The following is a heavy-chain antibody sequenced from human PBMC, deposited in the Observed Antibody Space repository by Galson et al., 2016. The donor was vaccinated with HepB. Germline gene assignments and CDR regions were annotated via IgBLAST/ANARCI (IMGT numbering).Heavy chain of an antibody. D-gene: IGHD4-11*01. Sequence: SVKVSCKASGYSFSNYGITWVRQAPGQGLEWMGWISTYNGNTDYDQKLHGRLTLTTDASTTTAYVELRSLRFDDTAVYYCARGSTATTPLAYWGQGTLVTVAS. CDR1: GYSFSNYG. CDR2: ISTYNGNT. V-gene: IGHV1-18*01. CDR3: ARGSTATTPLAY. J-gene: IGHJ4*02.